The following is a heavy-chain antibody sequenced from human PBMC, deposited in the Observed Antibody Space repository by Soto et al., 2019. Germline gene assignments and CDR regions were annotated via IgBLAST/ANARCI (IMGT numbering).Heavy chain of an antibody. V-gene: IGHV3-23*01. J-gene: IGHJ6*02. CDR1: GFTFSSYA. Sequence: GGSLRLSCAAFGFTFSSYAMSWVRQAPGKGLEWVSAISGSGGSTYYADSVKGRFTISRDNSKNTLYLQMNSLRAEDTAVYYCAKDRWDIVVVVAATTSMDVWGQGTTVTVSS. CDR3: AKDRWDIVVVVAATTSMDV. D-gene: IGHD2-15*01. CDR2: ISGSGGST.